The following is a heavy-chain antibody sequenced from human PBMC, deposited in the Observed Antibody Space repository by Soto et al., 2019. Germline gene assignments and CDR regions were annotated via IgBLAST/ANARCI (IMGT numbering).Heavy chain of an antibody. D-gene: IGHD3-3*01. CDR2: ISAYTRNT. CDR3: ARVIRFLEWYGGRRMDDYYYGMDV. Sequence: ASVKVSCKASGYTFTNYGVSWVRQAPGQRLEWMGWISAYTRNTNYAQMFQGRVTMTRDTSTSTVYMELSSLRSEDTAVYYCARVIRFLEWYGGRRMDDYYYGMDVWGQGTTVTVSS. V-gene: IGHV1-18*01. CDR1: GYTFTNYG. J-gene: IGHJ6*02.